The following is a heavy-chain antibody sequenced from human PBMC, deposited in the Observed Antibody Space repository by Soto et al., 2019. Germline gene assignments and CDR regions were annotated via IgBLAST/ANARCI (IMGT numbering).Heavy chain of an antibody. J-gene: IGHJ5*02. Sequence: QVQLVQSGAEVKKPGASVKVSCKASGYTFTNYEISWVRQATGQGLEWMGWMMPGSGNTGYAHKFHDRVTMTTNISISTAYMGLSRLGSDDTAIYYCERMAASGSLNWFDPWGQGTLVTVSS. CDR3: ERMAASGSLNWFDP. V-gene: IGHV1-8*01. CDR2: MMPGSGNT. D-gene: IGHD3-10*01. CDR1: GYTFTNYE.